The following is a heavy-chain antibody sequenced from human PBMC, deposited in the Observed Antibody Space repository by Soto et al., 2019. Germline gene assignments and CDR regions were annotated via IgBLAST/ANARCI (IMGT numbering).Heavy chain of an antibody. Sequence: PGGSLRLSCAASGFTFSSYSMNWVRRAPGKGLEWVSSISSSSSYIYYADSVKGRFTISSDNAKTSLYLQMNSLRAEDTAVYYCARYSGKYQGPIDYWGQGTLVTVSS. CDR3: ARYSGKYQGPIDY. D-gene: IGHD1-26*01. CDR1: GFTFSSYS. V-gene: IGHV3-21*01. CDR2: ISSSSSYI. J-gene: IGHJ4*02.